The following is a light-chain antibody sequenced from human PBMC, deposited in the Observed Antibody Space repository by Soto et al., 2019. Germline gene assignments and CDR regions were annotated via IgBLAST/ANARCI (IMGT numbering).Light chain of an antibody. V-gene: IGLV2-14*01. Sequence: QSVLTQPASVSGSPGQSITISCTGTSSDVGAYNLVSWYQHHPGRAPKLIIYEVTIRPSGVSNRFSGSKSGNTASLTISGLQAEDEADYYCSSYTTSAPYVFGSGNKV. J-gene: IGLJ1*01. CDR2: EVT. CDR3: SSYTTSAPYV. CDR1: SSDVGAYNL.